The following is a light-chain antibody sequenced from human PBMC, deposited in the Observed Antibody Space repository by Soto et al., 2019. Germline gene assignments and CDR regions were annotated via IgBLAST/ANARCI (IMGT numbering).Light chain of an antibody. Sequence: EIVLPQYPATLSVSPGERATLSCRASQSVISNLAWYQQKPGQAPRLLIYGASTRATGIPARFCGSGSGTEFTLTSSRLQAEYFAVYYCQQYDNWPQWTFGQGTKVEIK. CDR1: QSVISN. CDR3: QQYDNWPQWT. CDR2: GAS. J-gene: IGKJ1*01. V-gene: IGKV3-15*01.